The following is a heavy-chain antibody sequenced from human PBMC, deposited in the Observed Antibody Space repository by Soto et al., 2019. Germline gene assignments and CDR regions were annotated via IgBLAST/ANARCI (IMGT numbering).Heavy chain of an antibody. CDR3: ARDHHRYSGYDYVDY. Sequence: PGGSLRLSCAASGFTFSSYAMHWIRQAPGKGLEWVSYISSSSYTNYADSVKGRFTISRDNAKNSLYLQMNSLRAEDTAVYYCARDHHRYSGYDYVDYWGQGTLVTVSS. J-gene: IGHJ4*02. D-gene: IGHD5-12*01. CDR2: ISSSSYT. V-gene: IGHV3-11*05. CDR1: GFTFSSYA.